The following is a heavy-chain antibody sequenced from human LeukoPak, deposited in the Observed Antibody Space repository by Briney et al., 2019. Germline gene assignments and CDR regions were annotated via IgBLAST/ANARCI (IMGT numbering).Heavy chain of an antibody. D-gene: IGHD6-13*01. Sequence: GASVKVSCKASGYTFTSYYMHWVRQAPGQGLEWMGIINPSGGSTSYAQKFQGRVTMTRDTSTSTVYMELSSLRSEDTAVYYCAREWRQLVSEDGWFDPWGQGTLVTVSS. CDR1: GYTFTSYY. CDR2: INPSGGST. V-gene: IGHV1-46*01. CDR3: AREWRQLVSEDGWFDP. J-gene: IGHJ5*02.